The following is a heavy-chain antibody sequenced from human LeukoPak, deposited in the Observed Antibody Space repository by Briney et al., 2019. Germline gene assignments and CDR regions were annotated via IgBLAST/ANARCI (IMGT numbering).Heavy chain of an antibody. J-gene: IGHJ4*02. CDR2: IEDDGDQK. V-gene: IGHV3-7*01. D-gene: IGHD1-26*01. Sequence: AGGSLRLSCASSGFTFSNYWMTWGRRARGKGLGWGASIEDDGDQKKYGDSVRGRFTISRDNAENSLYLQMNILIVEDTAVYYCARDIPRGSTHLGYWGQGTLVTVSA. CDR3: ARDIPRGSTHLGY. CDR1: GFTFSNYW.